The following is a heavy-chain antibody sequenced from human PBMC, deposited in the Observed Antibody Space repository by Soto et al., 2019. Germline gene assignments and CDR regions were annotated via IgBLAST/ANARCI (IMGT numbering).Heavy chain of an antibody. CDR3: AHIYDSSGYSPD. D-gene: IGHD3-22*01. CDR1: GFSLSTSGVG. CDR2: IHWDDDK. J-gene: IGHJ4*02. V-gene: IGHV2-5*02. Sequence: SGPYAGEPTQTLTLTCTFSGFSLSTSGVGVGWIRQPPGKALEWLALIHWDDDKRYRPSLKSRLTITKDTSKNQVVLTMTNMDPVDTATYYCAHIYDSSGYSPDWGQGTLVTVSS.